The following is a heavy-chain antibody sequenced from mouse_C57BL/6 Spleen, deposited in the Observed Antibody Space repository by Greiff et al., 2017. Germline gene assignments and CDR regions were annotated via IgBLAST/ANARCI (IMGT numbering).Heavy chain of an antibody. J-gene: IGHJ4*01. CDR1: GFSFNTYA. D-gene: IGHD1-1*01. V-gene: IGHV10-1*01. Sequence: EAGGGLVQPKGSLKLSCAASGFSFNTYAMNWVRQAPGKGLEWVARIRSKSNNYATYYADSVKDRFTISRDDSESMLYLQMNNLKTEDTAMYYCVRGSSYAMDYWGQGTSVTVSS. CDR2: IRSKSNNYAT. CDR3: VRGSSYAMDY.